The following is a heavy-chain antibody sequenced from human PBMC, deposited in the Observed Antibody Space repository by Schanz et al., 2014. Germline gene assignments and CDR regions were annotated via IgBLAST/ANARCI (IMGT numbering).Heavy chain of an antibody. D-gene: IGHD2-2*01. V-gene: IGHV3-9*01. CDR2: MSWNAGSL. CDR3: ARDTAQSCLGTSCFEYFQH. CDR1: GFRFDDYA. J-gene: IGHJ1*01. Sequence: EVQLVESGGGLVQPGRSLRLSCVASGFRFDDYAMHWVRQAPGKGLEWVSGMSWNAGSLGYGDSVKGRFTISRDNAKNSLYLQMNSLRAEDTALYYCARDTAQSCLGTSCFEYFQHWGQGALVTVSS.